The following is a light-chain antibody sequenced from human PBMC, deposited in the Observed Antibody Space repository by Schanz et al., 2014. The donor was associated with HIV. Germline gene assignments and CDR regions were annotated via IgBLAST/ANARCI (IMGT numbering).Light chain of an antibody. V-gene: IGLV2-14*03. CDR1: ISDVGGYNY. Sequence: QSALTQPASVSGSPGQSITISCTGTISDVGGYNYVSWYQQHPGKAPKLMIYDVSNRPSGVSNRFSGSKSGNTASLTISGPQVEVEADYYSSPHEGRNYFVVFAGGPKLA. CDR2: DVS. J-gene: IGLJ2*01. CDR3: SPHEGRNYFVV.